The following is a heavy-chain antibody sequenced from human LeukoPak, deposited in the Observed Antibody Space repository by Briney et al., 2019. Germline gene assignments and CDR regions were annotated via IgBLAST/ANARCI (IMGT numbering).Heavy chain of an antibody. Sequence: GASLRLSCAASGFTFSSYAMSWVRQAPGKGLEWVSAISGSGGSTYYADFVKGRFTISRDNSKNTLYLQMNSLRAEDTAVYYCAKDQRRAAAGRQYFYYGMDVWGQGTLVTVSS. CDR2: ISGSGGST. J-gene: IGHJ6*02. D-gene: IGHD6-13*01. V-gene: IGHV3-23*01. CDR3: AKDQRRAAAGRQYFYYGMDV. CDR1: GFTFSSYA.